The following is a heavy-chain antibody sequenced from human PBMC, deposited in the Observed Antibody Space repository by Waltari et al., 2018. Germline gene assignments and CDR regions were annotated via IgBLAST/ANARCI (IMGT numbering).Heavy chain of an antibody. V-gene: IGHV3-66*02. CDR3: ARAYYYDDSRSEGYWFDP. CDR2: IYRGGNT. J-gene: IGHJ5*02. CDR1: GFTVSLNY. D-gene: IGHD3-22*01. Sequence: EVQLVESGGGLVQPGGSLILSCVAFGFTVSLNYMNWVRQAPGKGLEWVSVIYRGGNTYYADSVKGRFTISRDDSKNTLYLQMNSLRAEDTAVYYCARAYYYDDSRSEGYWFDPWGRGTLVTISS.